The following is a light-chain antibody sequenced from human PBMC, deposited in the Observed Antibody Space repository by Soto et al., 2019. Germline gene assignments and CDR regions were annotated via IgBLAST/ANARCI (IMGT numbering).Light chain of an antibody. V-gene: IGKV1-27*01. CDR2: AAS. CDR3: QKYNSAPLT. Sequence: DIQMTQSPSTLSGSVGDIVTITFRASQGISNYLAWYQQKPGKVPKLLIYAASTLQSGVPSRFSGSGSGTDFTLTISSLQPEDVATYYCQKYNSAPLTFGGGTKVDIK. CDR1: QGISNY. J-gene: IGKJ4*01.